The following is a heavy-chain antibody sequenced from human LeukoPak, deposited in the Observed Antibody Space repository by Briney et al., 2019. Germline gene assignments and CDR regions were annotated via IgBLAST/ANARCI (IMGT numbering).Heavy chain of an antibody. CDR1: GFTFSSYW. J-gene: IGHJ6*03. V-gene: IGHV3-21*04. CDR3: ARGSYYYYMDV. Sequence: PGGSLRLSCAASGFTFSSYWMSWVRQAPGKGLEWVSSISSGSTYIYYADSVKGRFTISRDNSKNTLHLQMNSLRAEDTAVYYCARGSYYYYMDVWGKGTTVTISS. CDR2: ISSGSTYI.